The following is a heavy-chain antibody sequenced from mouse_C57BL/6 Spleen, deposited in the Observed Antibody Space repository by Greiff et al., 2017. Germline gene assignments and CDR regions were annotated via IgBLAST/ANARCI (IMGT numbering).Heavy chain of an antibody. J-gene: IGHJ4*01. D-gene: IGHD2-5*01. CDR2: IHPNSGST. V-gene: IGHV1-64*01. CDR3: ARGYSNYDAMDY. Sequence: QVQLQQPGAELVKPGASVKLSCKASGYTFTSYWMHWVKQRPGQGLEWIGMIHPNSGSTNYNEKFKSKATLTVDKSSSTAYMQLSSLTSADSAVYYCARGYSNYDAMDYWGQGTSVTVSS. CDR1: GYTFTSYW.